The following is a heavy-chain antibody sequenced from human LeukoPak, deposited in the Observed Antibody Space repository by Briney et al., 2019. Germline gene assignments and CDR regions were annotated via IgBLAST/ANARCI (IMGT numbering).Heavy chain of an antibody. CDR3: AREGSYRAHGAFDI. CDR1: GGTFSSYA. Sequence: ASVKVSCKASGGTFSSYAISWVRQAPGQGLEWMGWISAYNGNTNYAQKLQGRVTMTTDTSTSTAYMELRSLRSDDTAVYYCAREGSYRAHGAFDIWGQGTMVTLSS. V-gene: IGHV1-18*01. D-gene: IGHD1-26*01. J-gene: IGHJ3*02. CDR2: ISAYNGNT.